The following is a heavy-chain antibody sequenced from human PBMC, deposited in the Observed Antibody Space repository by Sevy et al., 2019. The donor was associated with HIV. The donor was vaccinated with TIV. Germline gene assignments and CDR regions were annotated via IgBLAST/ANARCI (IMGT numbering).Heavy chain of an antibody. Sequence: SETLSLTCTVSGGSISSGGYYWSWIRQHPGKGLEWIGYIYYSGSTYYNPSLKSRVTISVDTSKNQFSLKLSSVTAADTAVYYCARYYDFWSGYGFDYSGQGTLVTVSS. V-gene: IGHV4-31*03. J-gene: IGHJ4*02. CDR3: ARYYDFWSGYGFDY. CDR1: GGSISSGGYY. CDR2: IYYSGST. D-gene: IGHD3-3*01.